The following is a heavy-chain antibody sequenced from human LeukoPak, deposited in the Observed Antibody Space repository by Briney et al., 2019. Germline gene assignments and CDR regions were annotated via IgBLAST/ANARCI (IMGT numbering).Heavy chain of an antibody. D-gene: IGHD3-22*01. V-gene: IGHV3-23*01. J-gene: IGHJ6*02. Sequence: PGGSLRLSCAASGFTFDDYGMSWVRQAPGKGLEWVSGISGGGGGTYFADSVKGRFTISRDNSKNTLYLQMNSLRAEDTAVYYCAKDQYYYDSSGHYYPGYYGMDVWGQGTTVTVSS. CDR2: ISGGGGGT. CDR3: AKDQYYYDSSGHYYPGYYGMDV. CDR1: GFTFDDYG.